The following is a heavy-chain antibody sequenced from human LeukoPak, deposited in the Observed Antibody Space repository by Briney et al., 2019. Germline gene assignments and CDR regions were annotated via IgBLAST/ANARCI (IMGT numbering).Heavy chain of an antibody. Sequence: SETLSLTRTVSGGSISSSSYYWGWIRQPPGKGLEWIGSIYYSGSTYYNPSLKSRVTISVGTSKNQFSLKLSSVTAADTAVYYCARHHSGSYYYGMDVWGQGTTVTVSS. D-gene: IGHD1-26*01. CDR1: GGSISSSSYY. CDR2: IYYSGST. CDR3: ARHHSGSYYYGMDV. V-gene: IGHV4-39*01. J-gene: IGHJ6*02.